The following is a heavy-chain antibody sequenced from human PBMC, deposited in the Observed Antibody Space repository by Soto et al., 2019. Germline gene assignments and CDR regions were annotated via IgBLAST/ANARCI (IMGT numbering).Heavy chain of an antibody. Sequence: PSETLSLTCTVSGGSISSGDYYWTWIRQPPGRGLEWIGFFFNSENTYYNPSLKSRITLSIDTSKNQFSLHLNSVTAADTAVYSCAGEPKWGPAAGAFDLWGQGTMVTVSS. J-gene: IGHJ3*01. D-gene: IGHD6-25*01. CDR1: GGSISSGDYY. CDR2: FFNSENT. V-gene: IGHV4-30-4*01. CDR3: AGEPKWGPAAGAFDL.